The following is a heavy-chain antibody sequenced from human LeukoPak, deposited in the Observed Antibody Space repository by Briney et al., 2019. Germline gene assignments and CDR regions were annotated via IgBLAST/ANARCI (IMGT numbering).Heavy chain of an antibody. CDR2: IYYSGST. D-gene: IGHD4-17*01. J-gene: IGHJ2*01. V-gene: IGHV4-39*07. CDR3: ARDYGDYGWYFDL. CDR1: GGSISSSSYY. Sequence: SETLSLTCTVSGGSISSSSYYWGWIRQPPGKGLEWIGSIYYSGSTYYNPSLKSRVTISVDTSKNQFSLKLSSVTAADTAVYYCARDYGDYGWYFDLWGRGTLVTVSS.